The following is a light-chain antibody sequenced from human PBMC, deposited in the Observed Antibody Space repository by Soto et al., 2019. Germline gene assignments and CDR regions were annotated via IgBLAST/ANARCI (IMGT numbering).Light chain of an antibody. J-gene: IGLJ2*01. CDR1: SSDVGGYNY. V-gene: IGLV2-11*01. Sequence: QSALTQPRSVSGSPGQSVTISCTGTSSDVGGYNYVSWYQQHPGKAPKGMIYDVSERPSGVPDRFSGSKSGNTASLTISGLQAEDEADYYCCSNAGSYEVFGGWTKLTVL. CDR3: CSNAGSYEV. CDR2: DVS.